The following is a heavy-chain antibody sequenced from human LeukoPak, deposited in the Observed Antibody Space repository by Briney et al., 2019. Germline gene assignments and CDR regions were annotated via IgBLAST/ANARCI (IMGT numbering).Heavy chain of an antibody. CDR2: MSFDGSNT. J-gene: IGHJ4*02. Sequence: PGGSLRLSCAASGFTFSSFGMTWVRQAPGKGLEWVAVMSFDGSNTHYADSVKGRFTVSRDNSKNTLYLQMTSLRADDTAVYYCARDAGTWGYGYNFDCWGQGTLVTVSS. V-gene: IGHV3-30*03. CDR3: ARDAGTWGYGYNFDC. CDR1: GFTFSSFG. D-gene: IGHD1-1*01.